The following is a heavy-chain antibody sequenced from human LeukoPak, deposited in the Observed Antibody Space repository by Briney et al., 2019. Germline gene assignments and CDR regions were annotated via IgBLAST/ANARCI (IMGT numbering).Heavy chain of an antibody. D-gene: IGHD1-26*01. Sequence: SVKVSCKASGGTFSSYAISWVRRAPGQGLEWMGRIIPILGIANYAQKFQGRVTITADKSTSTAYMELSSLRSEDTAVYYCAREVVGATQAYYFDYWGQGTLVTVSS. CDR3: AREVVGATQAYYFDY. CDR1: GGTFSSYA. V-gene: IGHV1-69*04. J-gene: IGHJ4*02. CDR2: IIPILGIA.